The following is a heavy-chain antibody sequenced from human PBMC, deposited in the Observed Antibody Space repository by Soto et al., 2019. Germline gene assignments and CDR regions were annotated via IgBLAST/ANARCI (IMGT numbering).Heavy chain of an antibody. V-gene: IGHV1-8*01. D-gene: IGHD3-9*01. CDR1: GYTFTSFD. CDR2: MNPNSGNT. J-gene: IGHJ5*02. CDR3: AGDVTNILTGNFVSS. Sequence: ASVKVSCKASGYTFTSFDINWVRQTSGQGFEWMGWMNPNSGNTGYAQKFQGRVTMTRDTSINTAYMELSSLTFDDTAVYYCAGDVTNILTGNFVSSWGQGTLVTVSS.